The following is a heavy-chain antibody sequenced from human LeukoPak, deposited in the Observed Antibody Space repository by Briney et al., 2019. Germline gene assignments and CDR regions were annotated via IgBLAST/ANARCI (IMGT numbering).Heavy chain of an antibody. CDR2: IYYSGST. CDR3: ASQYYYDSSGPTDAFGI. Sequence: SETLSLTCTVSGGSISSGDYYWSWIRQPPGKGLEWIGYIYYSGSTYYNPSLKSRVTISVDTSKNQFSLKLSSVTAADTAVYYCASQYYYDSSGPTDAFGIWGQGTMVTVSS. V-gene: IGHV4-30-4*01. D-gene: IGHD3-22*01. J-gene: IGHJ3*02. CDR1: GGSISSGDYY.